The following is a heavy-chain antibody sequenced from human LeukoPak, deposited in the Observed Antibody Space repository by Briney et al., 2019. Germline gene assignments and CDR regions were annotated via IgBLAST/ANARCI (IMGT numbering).Heavy chain of an antibody. CDR3: ARHTGAWGYYYYGMDV. CDR1: GGSISSYY. J-gene: IGHJ6*02. V-gene: IGHV4-59*08. Sequence: PSETLSLTCTVSGGSISSYYWSWIRQPPGKGLEWIGYIYYSGSTNYNPSLKSRVTISVDTSKNHFSLKLSSVTAADTAVYYCARHTGAWGYYYYGMDVWGQGTTVTVSS. CDR2: IYYSGST. D-gene: IGHD2-8*02.